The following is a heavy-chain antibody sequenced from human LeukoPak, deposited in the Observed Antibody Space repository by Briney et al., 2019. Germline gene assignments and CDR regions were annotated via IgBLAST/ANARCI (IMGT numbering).Heavy chain of an antibody. D-gene: IGHD3-3*01. CDR2: IHHSGRT. Sequence: SETLSLTCTVSGGSITSGSFYWSWVRQPPGKGLEWIATIHHSGRTYYNPSLKSRVTISADTSKNEFSVKLTSVTATDTAVYYCARVTDFWSGYYIRYFDLWGQGSLVTVSS. CDR3: ARVTDFWSGYYIRYFDL. V-gene: IGHV4-39*01. CDR1: GGSITSGSFY. J-gene: IGHJ5*02.